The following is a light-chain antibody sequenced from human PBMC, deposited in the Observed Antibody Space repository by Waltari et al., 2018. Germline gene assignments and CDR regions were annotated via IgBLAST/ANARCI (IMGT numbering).Light chain of an antibody. CDR2: VNSDGSH. CDR1: SGHSSNI. V-gene: IGLV4-69*01. Sequence: QLVLTQSPSASASLGASVKLTRTLSSGHSSNIIAWLQQQPEKGPRYLMKVNSDGSHGKGYEIPDRFSGSSSGAERYLTISSLQSEDEADYYCQTGGHGTWVFGGGTKLTVL. J-gene: IGLJ3*02. CDR3: QTGGHGTWV.